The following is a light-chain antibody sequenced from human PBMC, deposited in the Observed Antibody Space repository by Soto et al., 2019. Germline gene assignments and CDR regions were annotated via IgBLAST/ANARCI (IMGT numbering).Light chain of an antibody. Sequence: EIVLTQSPGTLSLSPGERATLSCRASQSVSNNYLAWYQQKPGQAPRLLVYGASTRATGIPGRFSGSGSGTEFTLIISSLQSEDFAVYYCQQYNNWPITFGQGTRLEIK. CDR3: QQYNNWPIT. CDR1: QSVSNN. CDR2: GAS. J-gene: IGKJ5*01. V-gene: IGKV3-15*01.